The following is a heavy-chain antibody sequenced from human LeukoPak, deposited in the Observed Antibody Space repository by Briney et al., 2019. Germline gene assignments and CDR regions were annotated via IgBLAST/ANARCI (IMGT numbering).Heavy chain of an antibody. V-gene: IGHV3-33*01. J-gene: IGHJ4*02. CDR1: GFTFSSYG. CDR2: IWYDGSNK. Sequence: GSSLRLSCAASGFTFSSYGMHWVRQAPGKELEWVAVIWYDGSNKYYADSVKGRFTISRDNSKNTLYLQMTILRVEDTALYYCARDRWQPLVSPLEWGQGTLVTVSS. CDR3: ARDRWQPLVSPLE. D-gene: IGHD6-13*01.